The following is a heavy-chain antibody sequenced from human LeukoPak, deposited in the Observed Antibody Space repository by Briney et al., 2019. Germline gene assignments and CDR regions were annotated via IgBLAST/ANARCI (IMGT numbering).Heavy chain of an antibody. J-gene: IGHJ4*02. D-gene: IGHD3-10*01. CDR3: AGEIFGSGSYPDF. Sequence: PGRSLRLSCAASGFAFNTYAMHWVRQAPGQGLEWVALIWHDGGHKFYSNSVRGQFTISRDNSKNTVSLQMNNLRPEDTAVYYCAGEIFGSGSYPDFWGQGTLVTVSS. CDR2: IWHDGGHK. V-gene: IGHV3-33*01. CDR1: GFAFNTYA.